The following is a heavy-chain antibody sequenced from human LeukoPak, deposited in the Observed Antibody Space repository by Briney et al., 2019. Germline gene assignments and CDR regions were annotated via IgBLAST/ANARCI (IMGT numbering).Heavy chain of an antibody. CDR2: IYYSGST. CDR3: ARAGIAARSFDY. Sequence: SETLSLTCTVSGYSISSGYYWGWIRQPPGKGLEWIGYIYYSGSTNYNPSLKSRVTISVDTSKNQFSLKLSSVTAADTAVYYCARAGIAARSFDYWGQGTLVTVSS. J-gene: IGHJ4*02. D-gene: IGHD6-13*01. V-gene: IGHV4-61*01. CDR1: GYSISSGYY.